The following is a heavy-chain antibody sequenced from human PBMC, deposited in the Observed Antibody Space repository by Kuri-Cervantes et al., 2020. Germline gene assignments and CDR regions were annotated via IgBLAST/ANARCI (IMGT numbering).Heavy chain of an antibody. CDR2: IRSKAYGGTT. V-gene: IGHV3-49*04. CDR1: GFTFGDYA. Sequence: GGSLRLSCTASGFTFGDYAISWVRQAPGKGLEWVGFIRSKAYGGTTEYAASVKGRFTISRDDSKSIAYLQMNSLKTEDTAVYYCTSFTPHGGYWGQGALVTVSS. J-gene: IGHJ4*02. D-gene: IGHD2-15*01. CDR3: TSFTPHGGY.